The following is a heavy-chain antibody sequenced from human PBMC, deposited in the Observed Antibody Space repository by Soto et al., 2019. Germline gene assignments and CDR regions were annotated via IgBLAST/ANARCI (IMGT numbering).Heavy chain of an antibody. CDR2: ISDSGGST. J-gene: IGHJ4*02. CDR3: ANGCGGTCYARIHY. V-gene: IGHV3-23*01. CDR1: GVTFSSDA. Sequence: EVQLLESGGGLVQPGGSLRLSCAASGVTFSSDAMSWVRQAPGKGLEWVSGISDSGGSTYYADSVKGRFTISRDNSKNTLYLQLNSLRAEDTAVYYCANGCGGTCYARIHYWGQGTLVTVSS. D-gene: IGHD2-15*01.